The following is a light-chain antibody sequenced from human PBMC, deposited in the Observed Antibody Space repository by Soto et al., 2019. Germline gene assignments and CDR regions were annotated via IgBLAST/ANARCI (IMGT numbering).Light chain of an antibody. Sequence: QSVLTQPASVSGSPGQSITISCTGTSSDVGGYNYVSWYQQHPGKAPKLMIYEVTNRPSGVSNRFSGSKSGNTASLAISGLQAEDEAIYYCSSFTSSYTLVFGGGTKLTVL. J-gene: IGLJ2*01. CDR1: SSDVGGYNY. CDR3: SSFTSSYTLV. CDR2: EVT. V-gene: IGLV2-14*01.